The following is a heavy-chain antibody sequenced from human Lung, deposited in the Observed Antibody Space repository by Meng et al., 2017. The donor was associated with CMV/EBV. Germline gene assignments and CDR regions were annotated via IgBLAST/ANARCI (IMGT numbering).Heavy chain of an antibody. Sequence: GGSXRLXCAASGFTFSDYYMSWIRQAPGKGLEWVSYISSSGSTIYYADSVKGRFTISRDNAKNSLYLQMNSLRAEDTAVYYCARDPHDFWSGYHFDYWGQGTLVTVSS. CDR1: GFTFSDYY. CDR2: ISSSGSTI. V-gene: IGHV3-11*04. CDR3: ARDPHDFWSGYHFDY. D-gene: IGHD3-3*01. J-gene: IGHJ4*02.